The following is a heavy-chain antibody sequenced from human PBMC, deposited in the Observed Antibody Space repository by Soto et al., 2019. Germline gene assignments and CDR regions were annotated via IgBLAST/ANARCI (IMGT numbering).Heavy chain of an antibody. V-gene: IGHV3-23*01. CDR1: GFTFSSYA. D-gene: IGHD6-19*01. CDR2: ISGSGGST. CDR3: AKELGDSSGWHWCYFDY. J-gene: IGHJ4*02. Sequence: EVQLLESGGGLVQPGGSLRLSCAASGFTFSSYAMSWVRQAPGKGLEWVSAISGSGGSTYYADSVKGRFTISRDNSKNTLYLQMNSLRAEDTAVYYCAKELGDSSGWHWCYFDYWGQGTLVTVSS.